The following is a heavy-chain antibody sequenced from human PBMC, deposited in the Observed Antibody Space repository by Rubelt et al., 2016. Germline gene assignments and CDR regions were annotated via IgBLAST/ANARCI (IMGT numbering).Heavy chain of an antibody. CDR2: INHSGST. J-gene: IGHJ5*02. CDR3: ARGLARAAAAPRRLWFDP. Sequence: QVQLQQWGAGLLKPSETLSLTCAVYGGSFSGYYWSWIRQPPGKGLEWIGEINHSGSTNYNPSLKSRVTRSVDTSKNQCALKLSSGTAADTAVYYGARGLARAAAAPRRLWFDPWGQGTLVTVSS. V-gene: IGHV4-34*01. CDR1: GGSFSGYY. D-gene: IGHD6-13*01.